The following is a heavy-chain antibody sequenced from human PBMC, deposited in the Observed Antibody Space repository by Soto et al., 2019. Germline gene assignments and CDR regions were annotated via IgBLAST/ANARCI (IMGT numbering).Heavy chain of an antibody. CDR1: GYSFSSLW. V-gene: IGHV5-51*01. J-gene: IGHJ4*02. D-gene: IGHD2-2*02. CDR3: ARRPATITWKSFDY. CDR2: IYPGDSDT. Sequence: GESLKISCKGSGYSFSSLWIGWVRQRPGKGLEWMGIIYPGDSDTTYSPSFQGQITISVDKSISTAYLQWGSLKTSDTAVYFCARRPATITWKSFDYWGQGTLVTVSS.